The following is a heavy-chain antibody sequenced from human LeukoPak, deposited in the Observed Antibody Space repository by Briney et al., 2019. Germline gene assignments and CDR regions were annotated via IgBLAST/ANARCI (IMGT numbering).Heavy chain of an antibody. CDR2: INQSGNT. Sequence: SETLSLTCAVYGGSFSTYYWSWIRQPPTKGLEWIGEINQSGNTNYNPSLKSRVTISVDTSKNQFSLKLSSVTAADTAVYYCARDWGPYYGGSLDYWGQGTLVTVSS. CDR3: ARDWGPYYGGSLDY. V-gene: IGHV4-34*01. CDR1: GGSFSTYY. D-gene: IGHD4-23*01. J-gene: IGHJ4*02.